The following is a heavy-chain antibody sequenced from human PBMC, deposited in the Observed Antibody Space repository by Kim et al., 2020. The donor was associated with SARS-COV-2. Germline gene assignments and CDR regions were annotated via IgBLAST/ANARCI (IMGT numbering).Heavy chain of an antibody. CDR3: ARDRRITAAGRAYDL. Sequence: GGSLRLSCAASGFTFNIYAMTWVRQAPGKGLEWVSLIHSAGTSTFYADSVKGRFTISRDNSKNILYLHMSSLTTDDTATYYCARDRRITAAGRAYDLWG. CDR2: IHSAGTST. D-gene: IGHD6-13*01. CDR1: GFTFNIYA. V-gene: IGHV3-23*03. J-gene: IGHJ3*01.